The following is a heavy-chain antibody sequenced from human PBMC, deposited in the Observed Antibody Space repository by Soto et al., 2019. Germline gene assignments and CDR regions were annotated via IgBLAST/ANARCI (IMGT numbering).Heavy chain of an antibody. Sequence: SETLSLTCTVSGDSIISSSYYWAWIRQSPGKGLEWIGNMYYSGSTYYNLSLKSRVTMSVDTSKNQFSLKISSVTAADTSVYYCARIVVIPAAPNYYNYYGVDVWGQGTTVT. CDR3: ARIVVIPAAPNYYNYYGVDV. D-gene: IGHD2-2*01. CDR1: GDSIISSSYY. J-gene: IGHJ6*02. CDR2: MYYSGST. V-gene: IGHV4-39*01.